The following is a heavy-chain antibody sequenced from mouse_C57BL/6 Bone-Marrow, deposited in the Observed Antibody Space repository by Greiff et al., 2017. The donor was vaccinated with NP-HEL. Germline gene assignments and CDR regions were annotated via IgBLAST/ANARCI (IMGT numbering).Heavy chain of an antibody. D-gene: IGHD1-1*01. CDR3: ARWGSSYNY. V-gene: IGHV1-52*01. J-gene: IGHJ2*01. CDR2: IDPSDSET. Sequence: QVQLQQPGAELVRPGSSVKLSCKASGYTFTSYWMHWVKQRPIQGLEWIGNIDPSDSETHYTQKFKDKATLTVDKSSSTAYMQLSSLTSEDSAVYYCARWGSSYNYWGQGTTLTVSS. CDR1: GYTFTSYW.